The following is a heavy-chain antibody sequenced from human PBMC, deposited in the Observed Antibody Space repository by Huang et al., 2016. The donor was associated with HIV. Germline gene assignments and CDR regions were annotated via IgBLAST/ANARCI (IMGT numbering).Heavy chain of an antibody. Sequence: EVQLVESGGGLVKPGGSLRLSCAASGFSLDSYNMYWVRQTPGKGLQLVSSISPSSSFIDYADSVKGRFSISRDNAKNSLYLQMNNLRGEDTAVYYCARDRGQQLSPFDSWGQGTLVTVSS. D-gene: IGHD6-13*01. V-gene: IGHV3-21*01. J-gene: IGHJ4*02. CDR2: ISPSSSFI. CDR3: ARDRGQQLSPFDS. CDR1: GFSLDSYN.